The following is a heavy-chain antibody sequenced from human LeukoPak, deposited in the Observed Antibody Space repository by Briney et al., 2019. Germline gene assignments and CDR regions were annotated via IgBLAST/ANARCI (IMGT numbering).Heavy chain of an antibody. CDR1: GFTFSSYE. Sequence: PGGSLRLSCAASGFTFSSYEMNWVRQAPGKGLEWVSYISSSGNIIYYADSVKGRFTISRDNAKNSLYVQMNSLRAVDTAVYYCAGNEGCRSTNCYVGYLDYWGRGTLVTVSS. CDR3: AGNEGCRSTNCYVGYLDY. CDR2: ISSSGNII. D-gene: IGHD2-2*01. V-gene: IGHV3-48*03. J-gene: IGHJ4*02.